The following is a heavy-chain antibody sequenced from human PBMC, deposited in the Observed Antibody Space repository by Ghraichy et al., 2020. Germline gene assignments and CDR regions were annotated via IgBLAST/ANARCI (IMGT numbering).Heavy chain of an antibody. D-gene: IGHD4-17*01. V-gene: IGHV3-30*04. Sequence: GGSLRLSCAASGFTFSSYAMHWVRQAPGKGLEWVAVISYDGSNKYYAESVKGRFTISRDNSKNTLYLQMNSLRAEDTAVYYCARGGPDGDRDWFDPWGQGTLVTVSS. CDR1: GFTFSSYA. J-gene: IGHJ5*02. CDR2: ISYDGSNK. CDR3: ARGGPDGDRDWFDP.